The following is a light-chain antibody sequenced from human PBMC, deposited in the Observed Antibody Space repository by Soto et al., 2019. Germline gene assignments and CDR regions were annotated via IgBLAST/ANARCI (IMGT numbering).Light chain of an antibody. CDR1: SSDVGLYNY. V-gene: IGLV2-14*01. Sequence: QSALTQPASVSGSPGQSITISCTGTSSDVGLYNYVSWYQQHPGKAPKLMIFEVSNRPSGVSNRFSGPKSGNTASLTISGLQAEDEAEYYCISFTTDSTSYVFGTGTKLTVL. J-gene: IGLJ1*01. CDR3: ISFTTDSTSYV. CDR2: EVS.